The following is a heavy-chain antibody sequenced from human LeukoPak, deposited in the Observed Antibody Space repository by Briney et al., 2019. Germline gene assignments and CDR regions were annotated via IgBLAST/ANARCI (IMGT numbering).Heavy chain of an antibody. CDR3: AKDHLSGTNL. V-gene: IGHV3-30*18. CDR2: ISYDGSNK. Sequence: GGSLRLSCAASGFTFSSYGMHWVRQAPGKGLEWVAVISYDGSNKYYADSVKGRFTISRGNSKNTLYLQMNSPRAEDTAVYYCAKDHLSGTNLWGQGTLVTVSS. J-gene: IGHJ4*02. CDR1: GFTFSSYG. D-gene: IGHD1-7*01.